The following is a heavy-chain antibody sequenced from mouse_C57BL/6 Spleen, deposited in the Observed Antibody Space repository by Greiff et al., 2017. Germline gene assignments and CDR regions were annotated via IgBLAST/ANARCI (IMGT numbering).Heavy chain of an antibody. CDR1: GYTFTSYW. D-gene: IGHD2-4*01. CDR3: ARSDFYYDPAYFDV. Sequence: QVQLQQPGAELVKPGASVKLSCKASGYTFTSYWMQWVKQRPGQGLEWIGEIDPSDSYTNYNQKFKGKATLTVDTSSSTAYRQLSSLTSEDAAVYYCARSDFYYDPAYFDVWGTGTTVTVSS. J-gene: IGHJ1*03. V-gene: IGHV1-50*01. CDR2: IDPSDSYT.